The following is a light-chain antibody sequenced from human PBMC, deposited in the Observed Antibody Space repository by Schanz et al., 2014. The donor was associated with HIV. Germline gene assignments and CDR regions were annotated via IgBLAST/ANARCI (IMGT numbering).Light chain of an antibody. CDR2: GAS. CDR1: QDISNY. CDR3: QHFDSLPIT. J-gene: IGKJ5*01. V-gene: IGKV1-33*01. Sequence: DIQMTQSPSSLSASVGDRVTITCQASQDISNYLNWYQQKPGKAPKLLIYGASNLETGVPSRFSGGGSGTDFTFTITSLQPEDYATYFCQHFDSLPITFGQGTRLEIK.